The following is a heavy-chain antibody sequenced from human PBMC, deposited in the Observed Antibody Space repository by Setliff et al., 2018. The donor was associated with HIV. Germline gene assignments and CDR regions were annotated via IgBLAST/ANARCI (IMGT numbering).Heavy chain of an antibody. D-gene: IGHD2-15*01. Sequence: WASVKVSCKSSSFTFSSSALQWVRQARGQRLEWIGWIVVGSSKTKYAERFQERVTLTLDMSTTTTYMELRGLRSEDTAIYYCAASPTSCSGGSCYDHWGQGTLVTSPQ. V-gene: IGHV1-58*01. CDR2: IVVGSSKT. J-gene: IGHJ5*02. CDR3: AASPTSCSGGSCYDH. CDR1: SFTFSSSA.